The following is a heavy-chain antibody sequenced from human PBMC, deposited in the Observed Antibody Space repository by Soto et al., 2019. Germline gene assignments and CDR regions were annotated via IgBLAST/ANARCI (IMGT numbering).Heavy chain of an antibody. V-gene: IGHV3-23*01. CDR2: IRGTGGST. CDR1: GFTFTSYA. D-gene: IGHD3-22*01. CDR3: ARDQTDSGGYSDS. J-gene: IGHJ4*02. Sequence: PGGSLRLSCAASGFTFTSYAFTWVRQAPGKGLEWVAAIRGTGGSTFYSDSVKGRFTISRDNSKNTVYLQVSKLRAEDTAVYFCARDQTDSGGYSDSWGQGTLVTVS.